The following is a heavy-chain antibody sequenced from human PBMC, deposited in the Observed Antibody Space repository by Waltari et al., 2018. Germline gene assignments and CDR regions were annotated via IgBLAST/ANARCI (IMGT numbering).Heavy chain of an antibody. Sequence: QVQLQESGPGLVKPSQTLSLTCTVSGGSISSGSYYWSWIRQPAGKGLEWIGYIYHSGSTYYNPSLKSRVTISVDRSKNQFSLKLSSVTAADTAVYYCARGKDIVVVPAALNWFDPWGQGTLVTVSS. CDR3: ARGKDIVVVPAALNWFDP. D-gene: IGHD2-2*01. CDR2: IYHSGST. J-gene: IGHJ5*02. CDR1: GGSISSGSYY. V-gene: IGHV4-30-2*01.